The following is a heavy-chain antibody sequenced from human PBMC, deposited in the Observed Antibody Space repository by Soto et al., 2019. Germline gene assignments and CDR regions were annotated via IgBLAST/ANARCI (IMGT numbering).Heavy chain of an antibody. CDR1: GFTFSSYA. CDR3: SRGGSGWYKDGMDV. CDR2: ISYAGSNK. J-gene: IGHJ6*02. V-gene: IGHV3-30-3*01. Sequence: QVQLVEYGGGVVQPGRSLRLSCAASGFTFSSYAMHWFRQAPGKGLEWVAVISYAGSNKYYADSVKGRFTISRDNSKNTLYLQMNSLRAEDTAVYYCSRGGSGWYKDGMDVWGQGTTVTVSS. D-gene: IGHD6-19*01.